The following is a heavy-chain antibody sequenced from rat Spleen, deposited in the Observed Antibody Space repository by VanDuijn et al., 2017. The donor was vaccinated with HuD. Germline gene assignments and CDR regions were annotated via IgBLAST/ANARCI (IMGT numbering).Heavy chain of an antibody. CDR3: ARLRALDYLMNA. D-gene: IGHD1-11*01. J-gene: IGHJ4*01. Sequence: EVQLVESGGGLVQPGRSMKLSCAASGFTFSNYDMAWVRQAPTKGLEWVASISPSGGSTYYRDSVKGRFTVSRDNAKNTLYLEMNSLRSEDTATYYCARLRALDYLMNAWGQGASVTVSS. CDR1: GFTFSNYD. CDR2: ISPSGGST. V-gene: IGHV5-25*01.